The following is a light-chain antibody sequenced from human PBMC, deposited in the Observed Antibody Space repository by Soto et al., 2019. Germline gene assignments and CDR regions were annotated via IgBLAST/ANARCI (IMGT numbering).Light chain of an antibody. CDR3: QQYDNWPIT. Sequence: EKVMTQSPATLSVSPVERATLSCMASQSVSSNLAWYQQKPGQAPRLLIYGASSRATDIPGRFSGSGSGTEFTLTISSLQSEDFAVYYCQQYDNWPITFGQGTRLEIK. CDR1: QSVSSN. CDR2: GAS. V-gene: IGKV3-15*01. J-gene: IGKJ5*01.